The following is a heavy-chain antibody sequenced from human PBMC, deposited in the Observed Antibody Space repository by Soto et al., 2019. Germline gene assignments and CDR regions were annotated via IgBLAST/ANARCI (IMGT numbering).Heavy chain of an antibody. D-gene: IGHD1-1*01. V-gene: IGHV3-74*01. CDR3: ARGPRVSSTGTGAH. J-gene: IGHJ4*02. CDR2: IRDDGSTA. CDR1: GFTFSAYW. Sequence: GGSLRLSCAVSGFTFSAYWMHWVRQVPGKGLTWVSRIRDDGSTATYADSVKGRFIISRDNAKNTLYLEMNTLRADDSGLYYCARGPRVSSTGTGAHWGRGTLVTVSS.